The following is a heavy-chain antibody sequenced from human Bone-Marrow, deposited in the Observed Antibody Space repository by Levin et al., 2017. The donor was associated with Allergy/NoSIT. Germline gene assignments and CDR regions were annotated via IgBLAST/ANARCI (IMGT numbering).Heavy chain of an antibody. CDR2: INWHGNSA. J-gene: IGHJ6*02. V-gene: IGHV3-9*01. CDR1: GFTFDDYA. CDR3: AKDRRRDSSMDYYYHYGMDV. D-gene: IGHD5-18*01. Sequence: GGSLRLSCAASGFTFDDYAMYWVRQAPGKGLEWVSAINWHGNSAGYADSVKGRFTISRDNAKNSLYLQMNSLRPEDTALYYCAKDRRRDSSMDYYYHYGMDVWGQGTTVTVSS.